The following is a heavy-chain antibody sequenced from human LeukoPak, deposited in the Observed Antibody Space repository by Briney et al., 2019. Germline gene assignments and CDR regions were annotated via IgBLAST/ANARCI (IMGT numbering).Heavy chain of an antibody. CDR2: ISYDGSNK. CDR1: GFTFSSYA. V-gene: IGHV3-30-3*01. CDR3: ARSDIAAAGSLDY. D-gene: IGHD6-13*01. J-gene: IGHJ4*02. Sequence: GGSLRLSCAASGFTFSSYAMHWVRQAPGKGLEWVAVISYDGSNKYYADPVKGRFTISRDNSKNTLYLQMNSLRAEDTAVYYCARSDIAAAGSLDYWGQGTLVTVSS.